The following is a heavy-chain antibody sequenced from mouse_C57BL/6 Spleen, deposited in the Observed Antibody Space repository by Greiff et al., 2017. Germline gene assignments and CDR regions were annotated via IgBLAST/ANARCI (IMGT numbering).Heavy chain of an antibody. CDR3: GRRADGYYGYFDV. CDR1: GFSFNTYA. D-gene: IGHD2-3*01. CDR2: LRSKSNNYAT. J-gene: IGHJ1*03. V-gene: IGHV10-1*01. Sequence: EVMLVESGGGLVQPKGSLKLSCAASGFSFNTYAMNWVRQAPGKGLEWVARLRSKSNNYATYYADSVKDRFTISRDDSESMLYLQMNNLKTEDTAMYYCGRRADGYYGYFDVWGTGTTVTVSS.